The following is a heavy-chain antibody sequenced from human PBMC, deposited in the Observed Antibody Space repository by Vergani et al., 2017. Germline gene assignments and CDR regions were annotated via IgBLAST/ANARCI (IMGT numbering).Heavy chain of an antibody. Sequence: QVQLQESGPGLVKPSETLSLTCTVSGGSISSSSYYWGWIRQPPGKGLEWIGSIYYSGSTYYNPSLKSRVTISVDTSKNQFSLKLSSVTAADTAVYYCARHEYSSSSWFDPWGQGTLVTVSS. J-gene: IGHJ5*02. CDR2: IYYSGST. V-gene: IGHV4-39*01. D-gene: IGHD6-6*01. CDR3: ARHEYSSSSWFDP. CDR1: GGSISSSSYY.